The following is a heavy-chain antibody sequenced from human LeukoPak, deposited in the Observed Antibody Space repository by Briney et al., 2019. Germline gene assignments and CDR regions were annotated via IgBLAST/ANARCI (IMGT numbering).Heavy chain of an antibody. CDR2: IRYDGSNK. CDR1: GFTFSSYG. CDR3: AKDKGFYGSGSFGFDY. D-gene: IGHD3-10*01. Sequence: GGSLRLSCAASGFTFSSYGMHWVRQAPGKGLEWVAFIRYDGSNKYYADSVKGRFTISRDNSKNTLYLQMNSLRAEDTVVYYCAKDKGFYGSGSFGFDYWGQGTLVTVSS. V-gene: IGHV3-30*02. J-gene: IGHJ4*02.